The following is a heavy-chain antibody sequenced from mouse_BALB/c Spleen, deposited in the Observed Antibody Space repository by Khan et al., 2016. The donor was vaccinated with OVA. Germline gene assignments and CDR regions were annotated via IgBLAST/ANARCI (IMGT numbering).Heavy chain of an antibody. J-gene: IGHJ4*01. Sequence: EVQLQQSGPELVKPGASVKISCKTSGYTFTEYTVHWVRQSLGKSLDWIGVINPKNGGTAYNQKFKGKATLTVDKSSSTAYMEFRSLTSEDSVVYYWARDAGRYWGPGTSVTVAS. V-gene: IGHV1-18*01. CDR3: ARDAGRY. CDR2: INPKNGGT. D-gene: IGHD3-3*01. CDR1: GYTFTEYT.